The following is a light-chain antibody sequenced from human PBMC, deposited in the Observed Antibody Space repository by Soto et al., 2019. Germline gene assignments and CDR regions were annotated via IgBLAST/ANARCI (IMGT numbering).Light chain of an antibody. V-gene: IGLV2-23*01. Sequence: QSALTQPASVSGSPGQSITISCTGTSRDVGGYNLVSWYQQHPGKVPKLMIYEGNKRPSGVSSRFSGSKPGNKASLTISGLQAEDEADYYCSSYAGNNNYVFGTGTKVTVL. J-gene: IGLJ1*01. CDR3: SSYAGNNNYV. CDR2: EGN. CDR1: SRDVGGYNL.